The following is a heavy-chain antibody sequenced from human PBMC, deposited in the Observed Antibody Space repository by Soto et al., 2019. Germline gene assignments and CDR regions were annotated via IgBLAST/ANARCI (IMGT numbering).Heavy chain of an antibody. CDR1: GFISRSYW. CDR2: INGDGRST. Sequence: GGSLRLSCAASGFISRSYWMHWVRQVPGKGLVWVSRINGDGRSTSYADSVKGRFTISRDNAKNTLYLQMNSLRADDTAVYYCARDQYLADDAFDIWGQGAMVTVSS. V-gene: IGHV3-74*01. CDR3: ARDQYLADDAFDI. D-gene: IGHD2-2*01. J-gene: IGHJ3*02.